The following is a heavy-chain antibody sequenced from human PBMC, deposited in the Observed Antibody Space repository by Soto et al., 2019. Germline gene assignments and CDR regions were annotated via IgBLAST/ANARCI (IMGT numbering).Heavy chain of an antibody. CDR3: ARGHSTDCSNGVCSCFYQHVKDV. D-gene: IGHD2-8*01. CDR2: INPKSGGT. J-gene: IGHJ6*02. V-gene: IGHV1-2*04. CDR1: GYSFTDYH. Sequence: GASVKVSCKASGYSFTDYHIHWVRQAPGQGLEWLGRINPKSGGTSTAQKFQGWVTMTRDRSISTVYMELTRLRSDDTAVYFCARGHSTDCSNGVCSCFYQHVKDVWGQGSSVTVSS.